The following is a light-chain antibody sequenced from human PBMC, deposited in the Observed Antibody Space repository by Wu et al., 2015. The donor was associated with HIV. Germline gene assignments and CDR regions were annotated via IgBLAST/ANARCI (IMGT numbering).Light chain of an antibody. J-gene: IGKJ2*01. CDR3: QQFKTFPHT. CDR1: QAIDNY. Sequence: DIQLTQSPPFLSASVGARVTLTCRASQAIDNYLAWYQHKPGKAPXLLIYAASTLHSGVXSTFSGSGSGTEFTLMINKLQPEDVATYYCQQFKTFPHTFGPGTKQEV. V-gene: IGKV1-9*01. CDR2: AAS.